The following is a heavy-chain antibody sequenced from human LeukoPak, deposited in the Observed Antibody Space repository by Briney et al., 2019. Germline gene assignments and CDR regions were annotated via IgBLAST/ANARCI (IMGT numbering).Heavy chain of an antibody. D-gene: IGHD3-16*01. CDR2: MNPNSGNT. Sequence: ASVKVSCKASGYTFTSYDINWVRQATGQGLEWMGWMNPNSGNTGYAQKFQGRVTITADESTSTAYMELSGLRSEDTAVYYCARDLGGRFDYWGQGTLVTVSS. CDR1: GYTFTSYD. J-gene: IGHJ4*02. V-gene: IGHV1-8*01. CDR3: ARDLGGRFDY.